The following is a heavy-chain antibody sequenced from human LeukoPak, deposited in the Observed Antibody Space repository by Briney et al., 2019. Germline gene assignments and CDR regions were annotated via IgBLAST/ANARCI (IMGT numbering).Heavy chain of an antibody. CDR2: ISSSSSYI. CDR1: GFTFSSYS. V-gene: IGHV3-21*01. CDR3: ARDYYYSSGSYYNYFDY. J-gene: IGHJ4*02. D-gene: IGHD3-10*01. Sequence: PGGSLRLSCAASGFTFSSYSMNWVRQAPGKGLEWVSSISSSSSYIYYADSVKGRFTISRDNAKNSLYLQMNSLRAEDTAVYYCARDYYYSSGSYYNYFDYWGQGTLVTVSS.